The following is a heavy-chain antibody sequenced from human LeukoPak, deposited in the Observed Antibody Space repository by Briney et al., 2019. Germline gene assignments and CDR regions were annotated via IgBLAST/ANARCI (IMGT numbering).Heavy chain of an antibody. V-gene: IGHV3-33*01. D-gene: IGHD1-26*01. Sequence: GGSLRLSCAASGFTFSSYGMHWVRQAPGKGLEWVAVIWYDGSNKYYADSVKGRFTISRDNAKNSLYLQMNSLRAEDTAVYYCARGWDEDYWGQGTLVTVSS. CDR3: ARGWDEDY. CDR1: GFTFSSYG. J-gene: IGHJ4*02. CDR2: IWYDGSNK.